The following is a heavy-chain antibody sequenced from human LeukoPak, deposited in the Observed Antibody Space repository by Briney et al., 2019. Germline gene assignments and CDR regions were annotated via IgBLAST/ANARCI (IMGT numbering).Heavy chain of an antibody. CDR3: ARAGYSSGWYYFDY. Sequence: QPGGSLRLSCAASGFTFSSYWMNWVRQAPGKGLVWVSRSKNDGRSTSYADSVKGRFTISRDSAKNTLFLQMDSLRAEDTAVYYCARAGYSSGWYYFDYWGQGTLVTVSS. V-gene: IGHV3-74*01. D-gene: IGHD6-19*01. J-gene: IGHJ4*02. CDR1: GFTFSSYW. CDR2: SKNDGRST.